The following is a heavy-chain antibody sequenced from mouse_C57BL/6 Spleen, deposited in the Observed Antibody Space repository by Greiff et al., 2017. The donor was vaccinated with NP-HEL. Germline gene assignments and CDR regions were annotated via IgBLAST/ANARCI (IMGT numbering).Heavy chain of an antibody. CDR2: ISYDGSN. J-gene: IGHJ2*01. CDR1: GYSITSGYY. V-gene: IGHV3-6*01. D-gene: IGHD2-3*01. CDR3: ARDDGYPYYFDY. Sequence: DVKLQESGPGLVKPSQSLSLTCSVTGYSITSGYYWNWIRQFPGNKLEWMGYISYDGSNNYNPSLKNRISITRDTSKNQFFLKLNSVTTEDTATYYCARDDGYPYYFDYWGQGTTLAVSS.